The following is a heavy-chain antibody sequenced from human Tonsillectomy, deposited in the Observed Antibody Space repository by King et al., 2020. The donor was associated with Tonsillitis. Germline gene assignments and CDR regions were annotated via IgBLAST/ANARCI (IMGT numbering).Heavy chain of an antibody. J-gene: IGHJ3*02. V-gene: IGHV5-51*01. Sequence: LVQSGAEVKKPGESLKISCKGSGYRFTSHWIGWVRQMPGKGLEWMGIIHSGDSETRYSPSFQGQVTISVDKSISTAYLQWSSLKASDTAMYYCARADIDFCTSTSCYRDAFDIWGQGTMVTVSS. CDR3: ARADIDFCTSTSCYRDAFDI. D-gene: IGHD2-2*01. CDR2: IHSGDSET. CDR1: GYRFTSHW.